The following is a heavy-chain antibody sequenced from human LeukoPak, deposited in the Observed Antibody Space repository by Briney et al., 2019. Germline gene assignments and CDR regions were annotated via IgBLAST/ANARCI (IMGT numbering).Heavy chain of an antibody. D-gene: IGHD2-2*01. V-gene: IGHV4-39*07. J-gene: IGHJ3*02. CDR3: ARFGRFFIVVPPATDAFDI. CDR2: INHSGNT. CDR1: GGSISSSSYY. Sequence: PSETLSLTCTVSGGSISSSSYYWSWIRQPPGKGLEWIAEINHSGNTNYNPSLKSRVTISVDTSKNQFSLKLSSVTAADTAVYYCARFGRFFIVVPPATDAFDIWGQGTMVTVSS.